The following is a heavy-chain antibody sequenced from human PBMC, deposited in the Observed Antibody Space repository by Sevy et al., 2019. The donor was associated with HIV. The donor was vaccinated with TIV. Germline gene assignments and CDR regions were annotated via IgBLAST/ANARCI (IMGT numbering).Heavy chain of an antibody. V-gene: IGHV1-18*01. CDR3: ARDRRGVVPAARRGWFDP. CDR1: GYTFTSYG. CDR2: ISAYNGNT. J-gene: IGHJ5*02. D-gene: IGHD2-2*01. Sequence: ASVKVSCKASGYTFTSYGISWVRQAPGQGLEWMGWISAYNGNTNYAQKLQGRVTMITDTSTSTAYMELRSLRSDDTAVYYCARDRRGVVPAARRGWFDPWGQGTLVTVSS.